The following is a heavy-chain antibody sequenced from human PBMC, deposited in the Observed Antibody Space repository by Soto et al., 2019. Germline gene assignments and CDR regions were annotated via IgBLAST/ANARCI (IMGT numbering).Heavy chain of an antibody. J-gene: IGHJ4*02. CDR2: INPNNGGT. CDR3: ARDPGPYGDYSY. V-gene: IGHV1-2*02. CDR1: GYTVPGLY. Sequence: VQLVQSEAEVKKPGASVKVSCKASGYTVPGLYMHWVRQAPGQGLEWMGWINPNNGGTNYVQKFQDRVTMTRDTSITTAYMELSGLRSDDTAVYYCARDPGPYGDYSYWGQGTLVTVSS. D-gene: IGHD4-17*01.